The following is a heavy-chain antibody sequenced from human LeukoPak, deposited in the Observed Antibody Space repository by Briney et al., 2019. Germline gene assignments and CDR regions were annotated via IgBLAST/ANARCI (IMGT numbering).Heavy chain of an antibody. CDR1: GFTFSSYA. Sequence: SGGSLRLSCAASGFTFSSYATSWVRQAPGKGLEWVSAISGSGGSTYYADSVKGRFTISRDNSKNTLYLQMNSLRAEDTAVYYCAKEVLLWFGELSGLFDYWGQGTLVTVSS. D-gene: IGHD3-10*01. CDR2: ISGSGGST. CDR3: AKEVLLWFGELSGLFDY. V-gene: IGHV3-23*01. J-gene: IGHJ4*02.